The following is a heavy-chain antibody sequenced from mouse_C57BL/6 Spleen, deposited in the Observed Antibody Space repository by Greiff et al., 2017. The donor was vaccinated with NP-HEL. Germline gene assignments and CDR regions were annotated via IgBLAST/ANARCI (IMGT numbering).Heavy chain of an antibody. Sequence: EVKLMESGPGLVKPSQSLSLTCSVTGYSITSGYYWNWIRQFPGNNLEWMGYISYDGSNNYNPSLKNRISITRDTSKNQFFLKLNSVTTEDTATYYCARGPSDYYGSSPHWYFDVWGTGTTVTVSS. J-gene: IGHJ1*03. V-gene: IGHV3-6*01. CDR2: ISYDGSN. CDR3: ARGPSDYYGSSPHWYFDV. CDR1: GYSITSGYY. D-gene: IGHD1-1*01.